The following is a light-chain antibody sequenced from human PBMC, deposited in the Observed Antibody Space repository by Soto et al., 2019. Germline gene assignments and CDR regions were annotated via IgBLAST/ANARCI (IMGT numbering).Light chain of an antibody. V-gene: IGKV3-20*01. J-gene: IGKJ2*01. Sequence: IVLTQSPGTLSLSPGERATLSCRAGQSVSNSFLAWYQQKPGQAPRLLIYGASSRATGIPDRFSGSGSGTDFTLTISRLEPEDFAVYYCQQYGSSPYTFGQGTNLEIK. CDR1: QSVSNSF. CDR3: QQYGSSPYT. CDR2: GAS.